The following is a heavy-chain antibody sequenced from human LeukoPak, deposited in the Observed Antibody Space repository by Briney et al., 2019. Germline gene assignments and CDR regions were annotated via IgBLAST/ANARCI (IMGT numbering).Heavy chain of an antibody. CDR1: GGTFSSYA. J-gene: IGHJ6*03. CDR2: IIPIFGTA. V-gene: IGHV1-69*05. Sequence: SVKVSCKASGGTFSSYAISWVRQAPGQGLEWMGGIIPIFGTANYAQKFQGRVTITTDGSTSTAYMELSSLRSEDTAVYYCARDRGSYCSSTSCHYSYYYYYMDVWGKGTTVTVSS. D-gene: IGHD2-2*01. CDR3: ARDRGSYCSSTSCHYSYYYYYMDV.